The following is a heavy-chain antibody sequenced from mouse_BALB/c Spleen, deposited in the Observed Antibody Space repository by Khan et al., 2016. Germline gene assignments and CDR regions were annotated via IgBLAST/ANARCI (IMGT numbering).Heavy chain of an antibody. J-gene: IGHJ3*01. CDR1: GYIFTNYG. V-gene: IGHV9-3*02. CDR2: INTNTGEP. Sequence: QIQVVQSGPELKKPGETVKISCKASGYIFTNYGMNWVKQAPGKGLKWMGWINTNTGEPTYAEEFKGRFAFSLETSASTAYLQINNLKNEDTATYFCAEDYYGSNWFAYWGQGTLVTVSA. CDR3: AEDYYGSNWFAY. D-gene: IGHD1-1*01.